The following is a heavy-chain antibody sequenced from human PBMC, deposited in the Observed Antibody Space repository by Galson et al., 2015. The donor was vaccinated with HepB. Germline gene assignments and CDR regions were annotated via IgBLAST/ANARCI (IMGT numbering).Heavy chain of an antibody. Sequence: SVKVSCKASGGTFNTYAINWVRQAPGQGLEWMGGIIPILGTANYAQKFQDRVTITADESTSTAYMEMSSLRSEDTAVYYCASGNLGYCNSTYCYTGDWFDPWGQGTLVTVSS. CDR1: GGTFNTYA. D-gene: IGHD2-2*02. CDR3: ASGNLGYCNSTYCYTGDWFDP. CDR2: IIPILGTA. J-gene: IGHJ5*02. V-gene: IGHV1-69*13.